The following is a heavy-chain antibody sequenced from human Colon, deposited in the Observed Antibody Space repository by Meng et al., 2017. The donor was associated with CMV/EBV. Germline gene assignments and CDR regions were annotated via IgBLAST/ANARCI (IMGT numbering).Heavy chain of an antibody. V-gene: IGHV1-2*02. D-gene: IGHD6-19*01. CDR1: GYSFTTYG. J-gene: IGHJ6*02. Sequence: ASVKVSCKASGYSFTTYGITWVRQAPGKGLEWMGWINPYSGITNYAQKFQGRVTMTRDTSITTAYMELTRLTSDDTAKYYCAKAVAASDYYYRGMDVWGQGTTVTVSS. CDR2: INPYSGIT. CDR3: AKAVAASDYYYRGMDV.